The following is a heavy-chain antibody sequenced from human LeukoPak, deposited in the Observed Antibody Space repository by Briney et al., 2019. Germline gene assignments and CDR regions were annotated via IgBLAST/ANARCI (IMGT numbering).Heavy chain of an antibody. CDR3: ARGLVYDSSGYGGGSVDY. D-gene: IGHD3-22*01. V-gene: IGHV4-34*01. J-gene: IGHJ4*02. Sequence: SETLSLTCAVYGGSFTGYYWSWIRQPPGKGLEWIGEINHSGSTNYNPSLKSRVTISVDTSKNQFSLKLSSVTAADTAVYYCARGLVYDSSGYGGGSVDYWGQGTLVTVSS. CDR2: INHSGST. CDR1: GGSFTGYY.